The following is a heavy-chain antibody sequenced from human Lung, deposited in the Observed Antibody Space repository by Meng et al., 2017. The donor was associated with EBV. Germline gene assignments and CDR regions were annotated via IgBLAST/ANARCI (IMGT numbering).Heavy chain of an antibody. D-gene: IGHD1-26*01. CDR1: GGTFSSYA. V-gene: IGHV1-69*10. CDR3: ARVEVGITSWDY. Sequence: QVQLVQAGAEVKKPGASVKVSCKASGGTFSSYAISWVRQAPGQGLEWMGGIIPILGIANYAQKFQGRVTITADKSTSTAYMELSSLRSEDTAVYYCARVEVGITSWDYWGQGTLVTVSS. CDR2: IIPILGIA. J-gene: IGHJ4*02.